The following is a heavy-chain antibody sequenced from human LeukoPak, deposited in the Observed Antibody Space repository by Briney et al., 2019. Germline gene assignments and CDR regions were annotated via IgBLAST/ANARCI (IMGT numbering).Heavy chain of an antibody. CDR2: INPNSGGT. D-gene: IGHD3-22*01. V-gene: IGHV1-2*02. CDR1: GYTFTGYY. J-gene: IGHJ6*03. CDR3: ARRYYYDSSGYRAFYYYYYMDV. Sequence: ASVKVSCKASGYTFTGYYMHWVRQAPGQGLEWMGWINPNSGGTNYAQKFQGRVTMTRDTSISTAYMELSRLRSDDTAVYYCARRYYYDSSGYRAFYYYYYMDVWGKGTTVTVSS.